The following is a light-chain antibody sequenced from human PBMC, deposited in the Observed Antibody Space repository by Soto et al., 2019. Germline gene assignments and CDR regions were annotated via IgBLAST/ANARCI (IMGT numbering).Light chain of an antibody. CDR1: QSISSW. Sequence: DIQMTQSPSTLSASVGDRVTITCRASQSISSWLAWYQQKPGKAPKLLIYKASSLESGVPSRFSGSGSVTDFTRTISSLQPDDFATYYCQQYNSYSPLTFGGGTKVEIK. CDR3: QQYNSYSPLT. J-gene: IGKJ4*01. CDR2: KAS. V-gene: IGKV1-5*03.